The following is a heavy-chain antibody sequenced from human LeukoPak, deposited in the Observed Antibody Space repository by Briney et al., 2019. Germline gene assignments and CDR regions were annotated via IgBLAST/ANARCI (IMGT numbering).Heavy chain of an antibody. CDR2: IGGSGAGT. V-gene: IGHV3-23*01. CDR3: TTGSGYSTDWYDF. J-gene: IGHJ4*02. CDR1: GFTFSSSA. Sequence: GGSLRLSCAASGFTFSSSAMSRVRQAPGKGLEWVSGIGGSGAGTYYAVSVKGRFTISRDNSKNTLYLQMNSLRAEDTAVYYCTTGSGYSTDWYDFWGQGTLVTVSS. D-gene: IGHD6-19*01.